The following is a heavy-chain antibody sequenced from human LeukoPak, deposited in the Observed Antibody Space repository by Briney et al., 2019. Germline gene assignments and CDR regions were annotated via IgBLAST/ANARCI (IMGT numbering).Heavy chain of an antibody. V-gene: IGHV4-61*02. CDR2: IYTSGST. CDR3: ARVFPGGGYFDY. Sequence: PSQTLSLTCTVSGGSISSGSYYWSWIRQPAGKGLEWIGRIYTSGSTNYNPSLKSRVTISVDTSKNQFSLKLSSVTAADTAVYYCARVFPGGGYFDYWGQGTLVTVPS. J-gene: IGHJ4*02. D-gene: IGHD3-16*01. CDR1: GGSISSGSYY.